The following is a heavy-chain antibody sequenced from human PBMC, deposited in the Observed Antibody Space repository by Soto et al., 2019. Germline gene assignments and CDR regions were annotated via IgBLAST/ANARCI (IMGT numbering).Heavy chain of an antibody. V-gene: IGHV1-8*01. CDR2: MNPNSGNT. J-gene: IGHJ6*02. CDR3: ATPRLDYGDYGGRDGMDV. D-gene: IGHD4-17*01. Sequence: QVQLVQSGAEVKKPGASVKVSCKASGYTFTSYDINWVRQATGQGLEWMGWMNPNSGNTGYAQKFQGRVTMTRNTSISTAYMELSSLRSEDTAVYYCATPRLDYGDYGGRDGMDVWGQGTTVTVSS. CDR1: GYTFTSYD.